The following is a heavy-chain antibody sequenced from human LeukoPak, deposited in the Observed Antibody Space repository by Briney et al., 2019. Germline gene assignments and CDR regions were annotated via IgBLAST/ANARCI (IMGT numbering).Heavy chain of an antibody. D-gene: IGHD1-26*01. V-gene: IGHV1-24*01. Sequence: ASVKVSCKVSGYSLTELSLHWVRQAPGKGLEWMGGFDPDVDETIYAQNFQGRVTMTEDTSTDTTYSELSSLTSDDTAVYYCATGPWDSGTHPGDWGQGTLVTVSS. CDR1: GYSLTELS. CDR2: FDPDVDET. CDR3: ATGPWDSGTHPGD. J-gene: IGHJ4*02.